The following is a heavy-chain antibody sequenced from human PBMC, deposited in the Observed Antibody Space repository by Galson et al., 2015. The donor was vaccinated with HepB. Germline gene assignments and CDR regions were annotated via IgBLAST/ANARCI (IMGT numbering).Heavy chain of an antibody. CDR2: ISYDGSNK. D-gene: IGHD2-2*01. CDR1: GFTFSSYG. J-gene: IGHJ5*02. Sequence: SLRLSCAASGFTFSSYGMHWVRQAPGKGLEWVAVISYDGSNKYYADSVKGRFTISRDNAKNSLYLQMNSLRAEDTAVYYCARDPGGYCSSTSCLDVNWFDPWGQGTLVTVSS. CDR3: ARDPGGYCSSTSCLDVNWFDP. V-gene: IGHV3-30*03.